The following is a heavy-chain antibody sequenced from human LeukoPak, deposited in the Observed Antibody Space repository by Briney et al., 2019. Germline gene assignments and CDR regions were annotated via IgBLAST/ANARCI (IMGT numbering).Heavy chain of an antibody. Sequence: PGGSLRLSCAASGFTFSSYAMSWVRQAPGKGLEWVSAISASGGYTYYADSVKGRFTISRDNSKKTLYVQMNSLRAEDTAVYYCAKGDSGSYYSGYFDYWGQGTLVTVSS. CDR1: GFTFSSYA. CDR3: AKGDSGSYYSGYFDY. CDR2: ISASGGYT. J-gene: IGHJ4*02. V-gene: IGHV3-23*01. D-gene: IGHD1-26*01.